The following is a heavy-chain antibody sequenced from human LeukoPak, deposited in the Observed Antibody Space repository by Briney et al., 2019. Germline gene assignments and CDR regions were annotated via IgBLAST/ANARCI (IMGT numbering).Heavy chain of an antibody. CDR3: ARVAFGLYVMDV. CDR1: GFTFSSYS. Sequence: PGGSLRLSCAASGFTFSSYSMTWVRQAPGKGLEWVSSISSDSHYIFYADSLKGRFTISRDNAKNSLYLQMISLRAEDTAVYYCARVAFGLYVMDVWGLGTTVTVSS. J-gene: IGHJ6*02. CDR2: ISSDSHYI. D-gene: IGHD3/OR15-3a*01. V-gene: IGHV3-21*01.